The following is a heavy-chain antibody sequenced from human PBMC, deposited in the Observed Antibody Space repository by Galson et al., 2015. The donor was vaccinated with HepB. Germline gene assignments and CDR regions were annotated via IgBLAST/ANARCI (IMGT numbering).Heavy chain of an antibody. J-gene: IGHJ5*02. CDR3: AKCGHYYDSRGYDR. CDR1: GFTFSSYA. CDR2: ISGSGGST. Sequence: SLRLSCAASGFTFSSYAMGWVRQAPGKGLEWVSTISGSGGSTNYADSVKGRFTISRDNSKNTLYLQLNSLRAEDTAVYYCAKCGHYYDSRGYDRWGQGTLVTVSS. V-gene: IGHV3-23*01. D-gene: IGHD3-22*01.